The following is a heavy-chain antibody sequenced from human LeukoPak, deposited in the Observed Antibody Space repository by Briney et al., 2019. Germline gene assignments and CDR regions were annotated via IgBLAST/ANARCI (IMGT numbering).Heavy chain of an antibody. CDR2: IIPIFGTA. D-gene: IGHD2-15*01. CDR3: ARDPIRYCSGGSWYAGLAFDI. V-gene: IGHV1-69*13. CDR1: GGTFSSYA. Sequence: SVKVSCKASGGTFSSYAISWVRQAPGQGLEWMGGIIPIFGTANYAQKFQGRVTITADESTSTAYMELSSLRSEDTAVYYCARDPIRYCSGGSWYAGLAFDIWGQGTMVTVSS. J-gene: IGHJ3*02.